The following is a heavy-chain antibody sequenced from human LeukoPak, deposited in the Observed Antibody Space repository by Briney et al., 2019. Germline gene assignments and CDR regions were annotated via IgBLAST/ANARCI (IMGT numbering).Heavy chain of an antibody. CDR3: ARIHRYSSSWYYFDY. Sequence: PSETLSLTCTVSGGSISSYYWGWIRQPAGKGLEWIGRIYTSGSTNYNPSLKSRVTMSVDTSKNQFSLKLSSVTAADTAVYYCARIHRYSSSWYYFDYWGQGTLVTVSS. V-gene: IGHV4-4*07. J-gene: IGHJ4*02. D-gene: IGHD6-13*01. CDR1: GGSISSYY. CDR2: IYTSGST.